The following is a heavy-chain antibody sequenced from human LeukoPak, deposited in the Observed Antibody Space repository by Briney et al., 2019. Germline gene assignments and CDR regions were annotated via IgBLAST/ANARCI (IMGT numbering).Heavy chain of an antibody. CDR2: IIPIFGTA. CDR3: ARTYSSSWSYCDS. J-gene: IGHJ4*02. Sequence: RASVKVSCKASGGTFSSYAISWVRQSPGQGLEWMGGIIPIFGTANYAQKFQGRVTMTRDTSTSAVYMELSSLTSEDTAMYYCARTYSSSWSYCDSWGQGTLVTVSS. D-gene: IGHD6-13*01. V-gene: IGHV1-69*05. CDR1: GGTFSSYA.